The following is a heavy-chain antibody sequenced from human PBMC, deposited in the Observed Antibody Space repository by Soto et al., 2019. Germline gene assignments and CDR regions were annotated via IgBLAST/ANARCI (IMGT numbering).Heavy chain of an antibody. V-gene: IGHV3-74*01. CDR2: VNSDGSST. CDR3: ARGSSSTSMDV. Sequence: PGGSLRLSCAASGFPFSSYWRHWVRQAPGMGLVWVSRVNSDGSSTGYADSVKGQFTISRDNAKNTLYLQMNSLRADDTAVYFCARGSSSTSMDVWGQGITVTVSS. J-gene: IGHJ6*02. D-gene: IGHD6-13*01. CDR1: GFPFSSYW.